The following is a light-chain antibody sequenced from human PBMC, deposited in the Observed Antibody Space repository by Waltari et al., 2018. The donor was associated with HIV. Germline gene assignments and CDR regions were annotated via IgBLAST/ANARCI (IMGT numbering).Light chain of an antibody. Sequence: QSVLTQPPSASASLGASVTLTCTLSSGYSNYKVDWYQQRPGKGPRFVMRVGTGGIVGSKGDVIPDRFSVLGAGLNRYLTIKNIQEEDESDYHCGADHGSGSNFVYVFGIGTKVTVL. CDR1: SGYSNYK. CDR2: VGTGGIVG. J-gene: IGLJ1*01. V-gene: IGLV9-49*01. CDR3: GADHGSGSNFVYV.